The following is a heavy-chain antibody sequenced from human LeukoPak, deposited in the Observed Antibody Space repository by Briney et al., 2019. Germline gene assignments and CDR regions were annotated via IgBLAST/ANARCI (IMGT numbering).Heavy chain of an antibody. J-gene: IGHJ4*02. V-gene: IGHV4-61*02. Sequence: SQTLSLTCTVPGGSISSNSYYWSWIRQPAGKGLEWIGRIYTSGSTDYNPSLKSRVTISVDTSKNQFSLKLSSLTAADTAVYYCAREFCSITICAIWGGYFDYWGQGNLVTVSS. CDR3: AREFCSITICAIWGGYFDY. CDR2: IYTSGST. CDR1: GGSISSNSYY. D-gene: IGHD2-2*01.